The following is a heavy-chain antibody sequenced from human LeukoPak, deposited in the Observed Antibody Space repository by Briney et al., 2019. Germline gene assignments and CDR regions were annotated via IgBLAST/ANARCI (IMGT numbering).Heavy chain of an antibody. CDR3: ARGDSSSGWYSPKSRAGAFDI. V-gene: IGHV4-34*01. CDR2: INHSGST. D-gene: IGHD6-19*01. CDR1: GGSFRGYY. Sequence: SETLSLTCAVYGGSFRGYYWSWIRQPPGKGLEWIGEINHSGSTYYNPSLKSRVTISLDTSKNQFSLKVGSMTAADTAVYYCARGDSSSGWYSPKSRAGAFDIWGQGTMVTVSS. J-gene: IGHJ3*02.